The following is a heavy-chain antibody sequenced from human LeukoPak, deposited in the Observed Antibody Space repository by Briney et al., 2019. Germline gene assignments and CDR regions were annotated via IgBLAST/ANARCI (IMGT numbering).Heavy chain of an antibody. CDR1: GFTFSSYD. D-gene: IGHD1-14*01. Sequence: GGSLRLSCAASGFTFSSYDMSWVRQAPGKGLEWVTAISGNGGSTYYADSVKGRFTISRDNSKNTLYLQMNSLRAEDTAVYYCAKGWYDRPAYWGQGTLVTVSS. V-gene: IGHV3-23*01. CDR3: AKGWYDRPAY. CDR2: ISGNGGST. J-gene: IGHJ4*02.